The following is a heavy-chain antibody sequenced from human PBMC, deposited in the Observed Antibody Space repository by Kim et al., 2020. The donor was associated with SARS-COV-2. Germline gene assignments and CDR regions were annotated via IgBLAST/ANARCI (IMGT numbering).Heavy chain of an antibody. J-gene: IGHJ4*02. V-gene: IGHV4-59*13. D-gene: IGHD6-19*01. CDR3: ARVPRIAVAEYYFDY. CDR1: GGSISSYY. Sequence: SETLSLTCTVSGGSISSYYWSWIRQPPGKGLEWIGYIYYSGSTNYNPSLKSRVTISVDTSKNQFSLKLSSVTAADTAVYYCARVPRIAVAEYYFDYWGQGTLVTVSS. CDR2: IYYSGST.